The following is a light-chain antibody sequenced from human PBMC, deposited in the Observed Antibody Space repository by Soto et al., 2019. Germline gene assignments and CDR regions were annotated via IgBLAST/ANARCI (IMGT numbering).Light chain of an antibody. CDR3: QQRSNWPPLLT. J-gene: IGKJ4*01. CDR1: QSVSSY. Sequence: EIVLTQSPATLSSSPGERATLSCRASQSVSSYLAWYQQKPGQAPRLLIYDASNRATGIPARFSGSGSGTGFTLTISSLEPEDFAVYYCQQRSNWPPLLTFGGGTKVEIK. CDR2: DAS. V-gene: IGKV3-11*01.